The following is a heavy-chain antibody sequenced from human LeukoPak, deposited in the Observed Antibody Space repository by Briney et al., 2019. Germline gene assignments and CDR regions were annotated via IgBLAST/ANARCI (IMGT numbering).Heavy chain of an antibody. Sequence: ASVKVSCKASGYTFTSYGISWVRQAPGQGLEWMGWISAYNGNTNYAQKFQGRVTMTTDTSTSTAYMELRSLRSDDTAVYYCARDSHYYGSGSRYYFDYWGQGTLVTVSS. V-gene: IGHV1-18*01. CDR1: GYTFTSYG. D-gene: IGHD3-10*01. CDR3: ARDSHYYGSGSRYYFDY. CDR2: ISAYNGNT. J-gene: IGHJ4*02.